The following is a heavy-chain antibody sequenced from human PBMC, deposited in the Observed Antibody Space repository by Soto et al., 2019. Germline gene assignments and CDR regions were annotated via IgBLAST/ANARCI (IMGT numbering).Heavy chain of an antibody. D-gene: IGHD1-1*01. CDR1: GGSISTGGYY. CDR3: ASTRDYFDY. J-gene: IGHJ4*02. Sequence: SETLSLTCTVSGGSISTGGYYWSWIRQHPGKGLEWIGYTYYSGSSSYNLSLKGRLTVSVDTSKNQFSLKLSSVTAADTAVYYCASTRDYFDYWGQGILVTVSS. V-gene: IGHV4-31*03. CDR2: TYYSGSS.